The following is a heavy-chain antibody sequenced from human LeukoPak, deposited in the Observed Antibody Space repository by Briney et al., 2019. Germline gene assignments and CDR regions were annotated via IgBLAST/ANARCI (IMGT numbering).Heavy chain of an antibody. Sequence: SGGSLRLSCAASGFTFSTFAMSWVRQDPGRGLEWVSSITGAGGTTYYPESVKGRFTISRDNSKNTLYLQMNSLRAEDTAVYYCAKDQSSSGYYFWGQGTLVTVSS. CDR2: ITGAGGTT. J-gene: IGHJ4*02. CDR3: AKDQSSSGYYF. CDR1: GFTFSTFA. D-gene: IGHD3-22*01. V-gene: IGHV3-23*01.